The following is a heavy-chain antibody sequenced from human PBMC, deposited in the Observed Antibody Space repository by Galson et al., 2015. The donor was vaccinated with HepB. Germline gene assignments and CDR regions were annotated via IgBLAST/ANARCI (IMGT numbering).Heavy chain of an antibody. V-gene: IGHV3-30*04. Sequence: SLRLSCAASGFTFSSYAMHWVRQAPGKGLEWVAVISYDGSNKYYADSVKGRFTISRDNSRNTLYLQMNSLRAEDTAVYYCAREQLEWGGGIDYWGQGTLVTVSS. CDR2: ISYDGSNK. CDR1: GFTFSSYA. CDR3: AREQLEWGGGIDY. D-gene: IGHD1-1*01. J-gene: IGHJ4*02.